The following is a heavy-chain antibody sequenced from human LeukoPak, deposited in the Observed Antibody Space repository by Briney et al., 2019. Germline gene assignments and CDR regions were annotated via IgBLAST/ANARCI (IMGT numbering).Heavy chain of an antibody. J-gene: IGHJ4*02. CDR3: TRDASVFEVGTTSGFFDF. D-gene: IGHD1-26*01. CDR1: GYTFSSYS. CDR2: ISGYSRNT. Sequence: ASVAVSCKASGYTFSSYSISWVRQAPGQGREWMGWISGYSRNTYDGQKFQGRLSRTTDASMNTAYMELRRLRSDDTAVYYCTRDASVFEVGTTSGFFDFWGQGTLVTVSS. V-gene: IGHV1-18*01.